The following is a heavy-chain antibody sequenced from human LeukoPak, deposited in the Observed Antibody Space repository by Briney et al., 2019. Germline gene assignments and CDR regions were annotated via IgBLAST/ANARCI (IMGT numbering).Heavy chain of an antibody. D-gene: IGHD5-18*01. CDR2: ISFSGST. J-gene: IGHJ4*02. CDR1: GGSIRSNSFY. V-gene: IGHV4-39*01. CDR3: ARPAYSYPLAFGFFDY. Sequence: SETLSLTCTVSGGSIRSNSFYWGWIRQPPGKGLEWIGSISFSGSTSYSPSLKSRITISVGTSKNEFSLKLDSVTAADTAVYYCARPAYSYPLAFGFFDYWGQGALVTVSS.